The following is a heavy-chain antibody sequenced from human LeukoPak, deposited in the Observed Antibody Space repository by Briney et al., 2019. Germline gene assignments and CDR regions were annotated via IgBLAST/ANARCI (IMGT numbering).Heavy chain of an antibody. Sequence: GASVKVSCKALGYTFTDHYFHWLRQAPGQGLEWMGWIHPGRGDTNYAQKFQGRVTMTRDTSISTAYMELSRLRSDDTAVYYCARPIAAAGRDYWGQGTLVTVSS. V-gene: IGHV1-2*02. D-gene: IGHD6-13*01. J-gene: IGHJ4*02. CDR3: ARPIAAAGRDY. CDR2: IHPGRGDT. CDR1: GYTFTDHY.